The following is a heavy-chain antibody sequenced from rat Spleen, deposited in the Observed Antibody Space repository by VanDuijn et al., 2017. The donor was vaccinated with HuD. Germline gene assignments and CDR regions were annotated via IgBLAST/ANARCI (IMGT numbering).Heavy chain of an antibody. V-gene: IGHV2-32*01. CDR3: ARADIGAIYTDGI. Sequence: QVQLKESGPGLVQPSQTLSLTCTVSGFSLTNYHVHWVRQPPGKGLEWMGVIWGDGSTKYNSAYKSRLSIRRDTSKSQVYLEMTSLQAEDTATYYCARADIGAIYTDGIWGQGVMVTVSS. J-gene: IGHJ2*01. CDR1: GFSLTNYH. D-gene: IGHD1-2*01. CDR2: IWGDGST.